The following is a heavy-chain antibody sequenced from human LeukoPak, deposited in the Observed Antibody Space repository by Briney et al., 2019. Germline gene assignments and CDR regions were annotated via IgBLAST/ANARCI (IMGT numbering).Heavy chain of an antibody. D-gene: IGHD3-10*01. Sequence: ASVNVSCKASGYTFIGYYMHWVRQAPGQGVEGMGVINPSGDYTKYAQTFQGRLTMTSDMSTSTVYMELNSLTSDDTAVYYCARDPRDPGVDIWGQGTLVTVSS. CDR1: GYTFIGYY. CDR3: ARDPRDPGVDI. J-gene: IGHJ4*02. V-gene: IGHV1-46*01. CDR2: INPSGDYT.